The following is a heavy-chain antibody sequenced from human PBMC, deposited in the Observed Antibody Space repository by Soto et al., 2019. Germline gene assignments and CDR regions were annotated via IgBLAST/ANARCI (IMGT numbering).Heavy chain of an antibody. J-gene: IGHJ6*03. CDR2: IKQDGSEK. CDR1: GFSWSSYW. CDR3: ARDLSDYYYMDV. Sequence: VQLVESVGGLDPPGGSLRLSCAASGFSWSSYWMSWVRQAPGKGLEWVANIKQDGSEKYYVDSVMGRFTISRDNAKNSLYLQMNSLRAEDTAVYYCARDLSDYYYMDVWGKGTTVTVSS. V-gene: IGHV3-7*01.